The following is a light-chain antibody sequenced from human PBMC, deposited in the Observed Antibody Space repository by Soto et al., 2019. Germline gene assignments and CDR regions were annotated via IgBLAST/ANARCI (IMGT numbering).Light chain of an antibody. CDR3: QSYDSSLSVEV. CDR2: SNS. J-gene: IGLJ1*01. Sequence: QSVLTQPPSVSGAPGQRVTISCTGSSSNIGAGYDVHWYQQLPGTAPKLLIYSNSNRPSGVPDRFSGSKSGTSASLAITGLQAEDEADYYCQSYDSSLSVEVFGSGTKVTVL. V-gene: IGLV1-40*01. CDR1: SSNIGAGYD.